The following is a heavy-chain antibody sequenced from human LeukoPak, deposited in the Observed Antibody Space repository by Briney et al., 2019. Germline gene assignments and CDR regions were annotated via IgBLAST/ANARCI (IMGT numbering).Heavy chain of an antibody. V-gene: IGHV1-18*01. CDR3: ARDLRVGATNGGFDY. D-gene: IGHD1-26*01. Sequence: ASVKVSCKASGYTFTSYGISWVRQAPGQGLEWMGWISTYNGNTKYAQKLQGRVTMTTDTSTSTAYMELRSLRSDDTAVYYCARDLRVGATNGGFDYWGQGTLVTVSS. CDR2: ISTYNGNT. J-gene: IGHJ4*02. CDR1: GYTFTSYG.